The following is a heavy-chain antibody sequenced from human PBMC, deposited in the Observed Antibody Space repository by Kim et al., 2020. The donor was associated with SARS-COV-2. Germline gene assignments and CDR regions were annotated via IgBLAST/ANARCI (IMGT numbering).Heavy chain of an antibody. D-gene: IGHD4-17*01. Sequence: SETLSLTCSVSGASISSIPYYWSWVRQNPAKGLQWIGYLYYNGNSYYNPSLESRIKLSLDSSKNQFSLKLSSVTAADTAVYFCARVTPTDFGVYHDAFDIWGPGTKVIVSS. V-gene: IGHV4-31*03. CDR3: ARVTPTDFGVYHDAFDI. J-gene: IGHJ3*02. CDR2: LYYNGNS. CDR1: GASISSIPYY.